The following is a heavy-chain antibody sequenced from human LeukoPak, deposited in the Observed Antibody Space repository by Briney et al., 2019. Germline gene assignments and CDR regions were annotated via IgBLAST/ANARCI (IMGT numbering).Heavy chain of an antibody. D-gene: IGHD3-10*01. J-gene: IGHJ4*02. CDR3: AKNYYGSGSYYLSFDY. CDR2: ISGSGGST. V-gene: IGHV3-23*01. CDR1: GFTFSSYA. Sequence: GGSLRLFCAASGFTFSSYAMSWVRQAPGKGLEWVSAISGSGGSTYYADSVKGRFTISRDNSKNTLYLQMNSLRAEDTAVYYCAKNYYGSGSYYLSFDYWGQGTLVTVSS.